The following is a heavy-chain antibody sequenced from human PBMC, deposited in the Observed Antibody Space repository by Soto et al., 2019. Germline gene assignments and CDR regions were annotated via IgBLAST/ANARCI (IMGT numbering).Heavy chain of an antibody. J-gene: IGHJ4*02. D-gene: IGHD5-12*01. Sequence: QVHLIQSGTEVKKPGASVKVSCKVSGYTLTEAPMHWVRQAPGKGLEWMGGFDPEDDGTIYAKNFQGRLTMTEDTSTDTAYLELSSLTSEDTAVYYCATARDGYTPLAYWGLGTLVSVSS. CDR2: FDPEDDGT. CDR1: GYTLTEAP. V-gene: IGHV1-24*01. CDR3: ATARDGYTPLAY.